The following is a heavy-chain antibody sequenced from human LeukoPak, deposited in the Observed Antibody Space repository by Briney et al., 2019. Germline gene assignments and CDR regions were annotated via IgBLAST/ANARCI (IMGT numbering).Heavy chain of an antibody. D-gene: IGHD3-10*01. CDR1: GYSISSGYY. Sequence: PSETLSLTCAVSGYSISSGYYWGWIRQPPGKGLEWIGSIYHSGSTYYNPSLKSRVTISVDTSKNQFSMKLSSVSAADTAVYYCARHVLLWFGEPEGAFDIWGQGAMVTVSS. J-gene: IGHJ3*02. V-gene: IGHV4-38-2*01. CDR3: ARHVLLWFGEPEGAFDI. CDR2: IYHSGST.